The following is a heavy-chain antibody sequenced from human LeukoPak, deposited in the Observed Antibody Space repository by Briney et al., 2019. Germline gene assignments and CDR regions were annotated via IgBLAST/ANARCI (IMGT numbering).Heavy chain of an antibody. V-gene: IGHV1-18*01. CDR1: GYTFTSYG. D-gene: IGHD6-13*01. Sequence: ASVKVSCKASGYTFTSYGISWVRQAPGQGLEWMGWISAYNGNANYAQKLQGRVTMTTDTSTSTAYMELRSLRSDDTAVYYCARDRRYQYSSSWYGDYWGQGTLVTVSS. CDR2: ISAYNGNA. J-gene: IGHJ4*02. CDR3: ARDRRYQYSSSWYGDY.